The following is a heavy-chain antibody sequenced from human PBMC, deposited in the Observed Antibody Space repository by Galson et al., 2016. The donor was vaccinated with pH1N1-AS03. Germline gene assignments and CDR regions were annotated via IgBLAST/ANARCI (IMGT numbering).Heavy chain of an antibody. V-gene: IGHV3-23*01. CDR3: AKDRSSWPPGWGSVDH. Sequence: SLRLSCATSGLTFSSYGMTWVRQAPGKGLEWVSSISVTGGSTYYADSVKGPFTISRDHSKNTLYLQMSSLRAEDTAVYYCAKDRSSWPPGWGSVDHWGQGTLVTVSS. J-gene: IGHJ4*02. CDR1: GLTFSSYG. D-gene: IGHD6-13*01. CDR2: ISVTGGST.